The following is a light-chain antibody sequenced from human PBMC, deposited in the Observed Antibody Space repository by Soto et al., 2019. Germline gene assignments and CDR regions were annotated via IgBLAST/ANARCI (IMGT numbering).Light chain of an antibody. V-gene: IGKV4-1*01. Sequence: DIVMTQSPDSLAVSLGERATINCKSSQSLLYSSNNKNYLAWYQQKPGQPPKLLFYWASTRESGVPERFNGSGSGADFTLAISSLQAEDGAVYYCQQYYSTLALTFGGGTKVEIK. CDR3: QQYYSTLALT. J-gene: IGKJ4*01. CDR1: QSLLYSSNNKNY. CDR2: WAS.